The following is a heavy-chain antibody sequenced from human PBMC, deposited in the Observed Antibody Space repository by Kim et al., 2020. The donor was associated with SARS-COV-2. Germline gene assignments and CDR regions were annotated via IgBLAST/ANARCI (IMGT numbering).Heavy chain of an antibody. Sequence: GGPTYNPSLTSRVTISVDTSKNQFSLKLSSVTAADTAVYYCARHDYDSNYWGQGTLVTVSS. J-gene: IGHJ4*02. V-gene: IGHV4-39*01. D-gene: IGHD3-22*01. CDR2: GGP. CDR3: ARHDYDSNY.